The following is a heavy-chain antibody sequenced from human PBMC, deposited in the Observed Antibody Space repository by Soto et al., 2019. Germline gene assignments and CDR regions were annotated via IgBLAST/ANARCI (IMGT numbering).Heavy chain of an antibody. CDR3: ARMEYSSGWYGHYYFDY. CDR2: ISAYNGNT. D-gene: IGHD6-19*01. CDR1: GYTFTSYG. Sequence: ASVKVSCKASGYTFTSYGISWVRQAPGQGLEWMGWISAYNGNTNYAQKLQGRVTMTTDTSTSTAYMELRSLRSDDTAVYYCARMEYSSGWYGHYYFDYWGQGTLVTVSS. J-gene: IGHJ4*02. V-gene: IGHV1-18*01.